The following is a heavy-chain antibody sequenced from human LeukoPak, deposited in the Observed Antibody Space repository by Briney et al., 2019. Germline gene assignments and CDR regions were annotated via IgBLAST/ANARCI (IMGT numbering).Heavy chain of an antibody. CDR3: ARDLWFGELGGQFDY. J-gene: IGHJ4*02. D-gene: IGHD3-10*01. CDR2: IIPILGIA. V-gene: IGHV1-69*04. CDR1: GGTFSSYA. Sequence: SVKVSCKASGGTFSSYAISWVRQAPGQGLEWMGRIIPILGIANYAQKFQGRVTITADKSTSTAYMELSSLRSEDTAVYYCARDLWFGELGGQFDYWGQGTLVTVSS.